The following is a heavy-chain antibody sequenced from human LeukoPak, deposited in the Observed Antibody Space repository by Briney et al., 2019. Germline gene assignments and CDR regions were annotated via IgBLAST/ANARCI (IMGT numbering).Heavy chain of an antibody. CDR3: ARVSGWNPLQAAHLDY. J-gene: IGHJ4*02. D-gene: IGHD6-19*01. Sequence: SETLSLTCTVSGGSISSSSYYWGWIRQPPGKGLEWIGTIYYSGSTYYNPSLKSRVTISVDTSKKLFSLKLSSVTAADTAVYYCARVSGWNPLQAAHLDYWGQGTLVTVSS. CDR1: GGSISSSSYY. V-gene: IGHV4-39*07. CDR2: IYYSGST.